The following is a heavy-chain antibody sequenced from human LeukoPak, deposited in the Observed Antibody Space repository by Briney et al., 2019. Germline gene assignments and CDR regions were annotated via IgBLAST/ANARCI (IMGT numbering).Heavy chain of an antibody. CDR2: FDPEDGET. CDR1: GYTLTELS. D-gene: IGHD3-10*01. CDR3: ATTPRGSNWFDP. J-gene: IGHJ5*02. V-gene: IGHV1-24*01. Sequence: ASVKVSCKVSGYTLTELSMHWVRQAPGKGLEWMGGFDPEDGETIYAQKFQGRVTMTEDTSTDTAYMELSSLRSEDTAVYYCATTPRGSNWFDPRGQGTLVTASS.